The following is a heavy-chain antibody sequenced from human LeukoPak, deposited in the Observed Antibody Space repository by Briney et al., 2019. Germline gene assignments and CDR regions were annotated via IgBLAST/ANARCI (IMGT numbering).Heavy chain of an antibody. D-gene: IGHD3-10*01. CDR3: ARDSTYYYDSGSSGPHYFDN. J-gene: IGHJ4*02. CDR1: GFTFSNYA. CDR2: ISSGGTYE. Sequence: PGGSLRLSCAASGFTFSNYAMHWVRQAPGKGLEWVSLISSGGTYEYYADSVKGRFTISRDNYKNTLCLQLNSLRAEDTAVYYCARDSTYYYDSGSSGPHYFDNWGQGTLVTVSS. V-gene: IGHV3-30*01.